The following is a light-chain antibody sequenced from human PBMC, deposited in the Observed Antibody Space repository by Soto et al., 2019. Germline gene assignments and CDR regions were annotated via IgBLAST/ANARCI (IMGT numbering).Light chain of an antibody. CDR2: KAS. J-gene: IGKJ4*01. CDR1: QNIITS. CDR3: QQYSTFPLT. V-gene: IGKV1-5*03. Sequence: DIQMSQSPSTLSASVGDRVTITCRASQNIITSLAWYQQKPDKAPKFLIYKASSLQSGVPSRFSGGGSGTEFTLTISSLQRDDFATYFCQQYSTFPLTFGGGTKVEI.